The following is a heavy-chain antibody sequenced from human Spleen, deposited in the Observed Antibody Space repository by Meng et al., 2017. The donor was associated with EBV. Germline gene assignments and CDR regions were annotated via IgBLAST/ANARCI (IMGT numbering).Heavy chain of an antibody. J-gene: IGHJ4*02. V-gene: IGHV1-18*01. CDR1: GYTFTSYG. CDR3: ARNPLSGYSGYDY. CDR2: ISAYNGNT. Sequence: QVHLVEFGAEVKRPGASVRVSCKASGYTFTSYGITWVRQAPGQGLEWMGWISAYNGNTNYTQKFHDRVTMTTGTYTSTAYMELRGLRSDDTAVYYCARNPLSGYSGYDYWGQGTLVTVSS. D-gene: IGHD5-12*01.